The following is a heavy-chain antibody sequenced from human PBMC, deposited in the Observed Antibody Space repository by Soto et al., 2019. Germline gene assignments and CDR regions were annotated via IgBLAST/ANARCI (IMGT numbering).Heavy chain of an antibody. CDR3: VRYRSRDYYYGMDV. CDR2: IYPGDSDR. D-gene: IGHD1-26*01. Sequence: PGESLKISCKGSGYSFDNYWIGWVRQMPGKGLEWMAIIYPGDSDRRYSPSFQGQVTISADQSISTAYLQWSSLKASDTANYYCVRYRSRDYYYGMDVWRQRTTVTVSS. CDR1: GYSFDNYW. V-gene: IGHV5-51*01. J-gene: IGHJ6*02.